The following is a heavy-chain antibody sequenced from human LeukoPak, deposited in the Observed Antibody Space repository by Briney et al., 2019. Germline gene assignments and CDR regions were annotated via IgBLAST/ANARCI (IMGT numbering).Heavy chain of an antibody. Sequence: ASVRVSCKASGYTFTSYGISWVRQAPGQGLEWMGWITVYNGNTNYTQKLQGRVTMTTDTSTSTAYMELRSLRSDDTAVYYCARDWHCSGGSCCSDYWGQGTLVTVSS. J-gene: IGHJ4*02. CDR1: GYTFTSYG. CDR3: ARDWHCSGGSCCSDY. D-gene: IGHD2-15*01. CDR2: ITVYNGNT. V-gene: IGHV1-18*01.